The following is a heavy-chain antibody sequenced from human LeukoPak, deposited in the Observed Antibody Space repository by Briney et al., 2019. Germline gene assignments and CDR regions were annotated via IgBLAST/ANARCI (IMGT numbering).Heavy chain of an antibody. J-gene: IGHJ5*02. CDR3: ARSHCSSTSCYDWFDP. CDR1: GYTFNSYD. V-gene: IGHV1-8*01. D-gene: IGHD2-2*01. Sequence: ASVKVSCKASGYTFNSYDINWVRQATGQGLEWMGWMNPNSGNTGYAQKFQGRITMTRNTSISTAYMELSSLRSEDTAVYYCARSHCSSTSCYDWFDPWGQGTRVTVSP. CDR2: MNPNSGNT.